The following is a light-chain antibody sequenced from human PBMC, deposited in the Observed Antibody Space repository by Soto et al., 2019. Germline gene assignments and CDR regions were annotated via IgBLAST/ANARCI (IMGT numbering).Light chain of an antibody. J-gene: IGKJ2*01. V-gene: IGKV3-11*01. Sequence: EIVLTQSPVTLSLSPGERATLSCRASQSVSSYLAWYQQKPGQAPRLLIYDASNRATGIPARFSGCGSGTDFTLTISSLEPEDFAVYYCQQRSAFGQGTKLEIK. CDR2: DAS. CDR3: QQRSA. CDR1: QSVSSY.